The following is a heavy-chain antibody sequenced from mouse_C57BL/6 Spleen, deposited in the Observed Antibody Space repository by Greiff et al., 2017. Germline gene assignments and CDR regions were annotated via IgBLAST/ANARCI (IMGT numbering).Heavy chain of an antibody. V-gene: IGHV5-17*01. CDR3: ASVSNYGYYFDY. J-gene: IGHJ2*01. D-gene: IGHD2-5*01. CDR2: ISSGSSTI. CDR1: GFTFSDYG. Sequence: EVQGVEPGGGLVKPGGSLKLSCAASGFTFSDYGMPWVRQAPEKGLEWVAYISSGSSTIYYADTVKGRFPLSRDNAKNTLFLHMTSLRSEDTARYYCASVSNYGYYFDYWGQGTTLTVSS.